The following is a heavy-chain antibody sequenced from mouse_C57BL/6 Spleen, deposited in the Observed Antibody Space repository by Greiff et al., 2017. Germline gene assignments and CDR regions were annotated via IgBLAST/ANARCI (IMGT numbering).Heavy chain of an antibody. D-gene: IGHD2-4*01. V-gene: IGHV1-69*01. CDR3: ARRGDYDWFAY. J-gene: IGHJ3*01. CDR2: IDPSDSYT. CDR1: GYTFTSYW. Sequence: QVQLQQPGAELVMPGASVKLSCKASGYTFTSYWMHWVKQRPGQGLEWIGEIDPSDSYTNYNQKFKGKSTLTVDKSSSTAYMQLSSLTSEDSAVDDGARRGDYDWFAYWGQGTLVTVSA.